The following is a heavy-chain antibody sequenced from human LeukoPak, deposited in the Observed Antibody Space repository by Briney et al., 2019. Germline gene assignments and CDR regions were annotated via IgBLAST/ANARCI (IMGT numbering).Heavy chain of an antibody. CDR2: IYSSGST. CDR1: SGSISSSSNY. V-gene: IGHV4-39*07. CDR3: ARGYTNGVNREVWLDP. D-gene: IGHD2-8*01. Sequence: SETLSLTCTVSSGSISSSSNYWGWIRQRPGEGLEWIGNIYSSGSTHYRPSLKRRVTISADRSNNQASLKLSSVTAADTAVYYCARGYTNGVNREVWLDPWGQGTLVTVSS. J-gene: IGHJ5*02.